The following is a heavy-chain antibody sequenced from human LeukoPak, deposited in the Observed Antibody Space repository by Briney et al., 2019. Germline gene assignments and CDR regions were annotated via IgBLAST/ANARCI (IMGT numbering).Heavy chain of an antibody. J-gene: IGHJ4*02. Sequence: GGSLRLSCAASGFTFSTYTMNWVRQAPGKGLEWVSAISGSGGSTYYADSVKGRFTISRDNSKNTLYLQMNSLRAEDTAVYYCAKEHCSSTSCYEPGFDYWGQGTLVTVSS. CDR1: GFTFSTYT. V-gene: IGHV3-23*01. CDR3: AKEHCSSTSCYEPGFDY. CDR2: ISGSGGST. D-gene: IGHD2-2*01.